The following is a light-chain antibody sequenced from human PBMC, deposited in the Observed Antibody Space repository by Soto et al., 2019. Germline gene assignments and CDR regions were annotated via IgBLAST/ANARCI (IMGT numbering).Light chain of an antibody. J-gene: IGKJ1*01. CDR2: GAS. V-gene: IGKV3D-7*01. CDR3: QQYYSYPRT. Sequence: EIVLTQSPATLSLSPGERATLSCMASQSVSSSYLAWYQQKPGQAPRLLIFGASTRATGIPARFSGTGSGTEFTLTISSLQSEDFATYYCQQYYSYPRTFGQGTKVDIK. CDR1: QSVSSSY.